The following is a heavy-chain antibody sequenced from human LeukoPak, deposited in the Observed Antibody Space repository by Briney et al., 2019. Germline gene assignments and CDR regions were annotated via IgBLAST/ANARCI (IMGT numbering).Heavy chain of an antibody. CDR2: VHLNGRT. Sequence: SDTLSLIWGVSGXSISSTNGWTWVRQPPGKGLEWIGEVHLNGRTNDNPSLRSRLTMSVDLSENHISLKLASVTAADTAVYYCASGRDQLTYFQYWGQGTLATVSS. CDR1: GXSISSTNG. D-gene: IGHD4/OR15-4a*01. CDR3: ASGRDQLTYFQY. V-gene: IGHV4-4*02. J-gene: IGHJ1*01.